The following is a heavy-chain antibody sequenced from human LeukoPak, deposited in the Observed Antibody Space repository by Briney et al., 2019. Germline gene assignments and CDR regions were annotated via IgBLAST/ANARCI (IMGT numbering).Heavy chain of an antibody. Sequence: ASVKVSCKASGYTFTGYYMHWVRQAPGQGLEWMGWINPNSGGTNYAQKFQGSVTMTRDTSISTAYMELSRLRSDDTAVYYCARGLAARPWWSDPWGQGTLVTVSS. CDR2: INPNSGGT. CDR3: ARGLAARPWWSDP. V-gene: IGHV1-2*02. D-gene: IGHD6-6*01. J-gene: IGHJ5*02. CDR1: GYTFTGYY.